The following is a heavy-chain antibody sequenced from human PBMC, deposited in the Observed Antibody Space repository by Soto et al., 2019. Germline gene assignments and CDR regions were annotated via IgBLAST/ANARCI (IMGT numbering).Heavy chain of an antibody. D-gene: IGHD1-26*01. CDR2: IGGGGGET. Sequence: EVQLLESGGGLVQPGGSLRLSCAASGFTLSNYAMSWVRQAPGEGLEWVSRIGGGGGETYYTDSVKGRFSISRDNYNNILYLQMSSLRVEDTAVYFCAKDGRIVGTTRSELNFDYWGQGTLVTVSS. J-gene: IGHJ4*02. V-gene: IGHV3-23*01. CDR3: AKDGRIVGTTRSELNFDY. CDR1: GFTLSNYA.